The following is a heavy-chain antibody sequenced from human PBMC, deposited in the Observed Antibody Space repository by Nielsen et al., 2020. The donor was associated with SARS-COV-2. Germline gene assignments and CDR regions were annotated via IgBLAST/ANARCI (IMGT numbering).Heavy chain of an antibody. V-gene: IGHV5-51*01. CDR2: IYPGDSET. Sequence: GESLKISCEASGYSFNSYWIAWVRQRPGKGLEWMGIIYPGDSETKYSPSFQGQVTMSVDKSLRTAYLQWRTLKASDTAMYYCARRHMIPFGAGTYHFDFWGQGTLVTVSS. D-gene: IGHD3-16*01. J-gene: IGHJ4*02. CDR1: GYSFNSYW. CDR3: ARRHMIPFGAGTYHFDF.